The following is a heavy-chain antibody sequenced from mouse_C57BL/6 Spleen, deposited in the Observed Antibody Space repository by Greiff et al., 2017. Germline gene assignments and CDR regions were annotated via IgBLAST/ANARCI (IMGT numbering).Heavy chain of an antibody. CDR1: GYSITSGYY. V-gene: IGHV3-6*01. J-gene: IGHJ3*01. D-gene: IGHD1-1*01. Sequence: EVQLQQSGPGLVKPSQSLSLTCSVTGYSITSGYYWNWIRQFPGNKLEWMGYISYDGSNNYNPSLKNRISITRDTSKNQFFLKLNSVTTEDTATYYCARWDYGSSGAYWGQGTLVTVSA. CDR3: ARWDYGSSGAY. CDR2: ISYDGSN.